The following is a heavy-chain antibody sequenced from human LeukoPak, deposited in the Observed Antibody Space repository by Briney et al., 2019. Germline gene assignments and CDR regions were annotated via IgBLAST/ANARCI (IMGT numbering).Heavy chain of an antibody. Sequence: SETLSLTCTVSGGSISSGSYYWSWIRQSADKELEWIGRIHYTGNTNYNPSLKSRVTISVDTSKNQVSLKLNSVTAADTAVYYCARSHQPELYYYYYMDVWGKGTTVTVSS. D-gene: IGHD1-26*01. CDR3: ARSHQPELYYYYYMDV. CDR1: GGSISSGSYY. V-gene: IGHV4-61*02. CDR2: IHYTGNT. J-gene: IGHJ6*03.